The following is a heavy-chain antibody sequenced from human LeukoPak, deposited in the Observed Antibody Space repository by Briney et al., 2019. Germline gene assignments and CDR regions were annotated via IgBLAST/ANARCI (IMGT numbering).Heavy chain of an antibody. CDR3: ARDGNFDY. Sequence: ASVKVSCTASGYTFTVYFMHWVRQAPGQGLEWMGWINPKSGDTNYAQKFRDRVTMTRDTSISTAYMELSRLKSDDTAVFYCARDGNFDYWGQGTLVTVSS. CDR2: INPKSGDT. V-gene: IGHV1-2*02. CDR1: GYTFTVYF. J-gene: IGHJ4*02.